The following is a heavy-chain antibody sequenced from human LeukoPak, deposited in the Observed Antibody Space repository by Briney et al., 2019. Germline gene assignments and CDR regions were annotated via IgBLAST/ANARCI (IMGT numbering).Heavy chain of an antibody. CDR3: ARLGYYDYIWGSYRYTELDY. Sequence: ASVKVSCKASGYTFTSYDVNWVRQATGQGLEWMGWMNPNSGNTGYAQKFQGRVTMTRNTSISTAYMELSSLRSEDTAVYYCARLGYYDYIWGSYRYTELDYWGQGTLVTVSS. CDR1: GYTFTSYD. D-gene: IGHD3-16*02. V-gene: IGHV1-8*01. J-gene: IGHJ4*02. CDR2: MNPNSGNT.